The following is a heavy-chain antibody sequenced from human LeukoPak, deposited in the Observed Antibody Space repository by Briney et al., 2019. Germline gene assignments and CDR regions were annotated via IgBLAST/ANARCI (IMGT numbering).Heavy chain of an antibody. CDR1: GFTLRSYG. CDR3: AREIAAAGYAFDY. CDR2: IWYDGSNK. D-gene: IGHD6-13*01. V-gene: IGHV3-33*01. J-gene: IGHJ4*02. Sequence: GALRLPCAAAGFTLRSYGLDWVRHAPGKGREGVAVIWYDGSNKYYADSVKGRFTISRDNSKNTLYLQMNSLRAEDTAVYYCAREIAAAGYAFDYWGQGTLVTVSS.